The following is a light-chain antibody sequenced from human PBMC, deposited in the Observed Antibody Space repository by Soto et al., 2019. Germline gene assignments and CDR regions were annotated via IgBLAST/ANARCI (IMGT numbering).Light chain of an antibody. CDR2: GAS. CDR3: QQYNNWWT. J-gene: IGKJ5*01. Sequence: EVMMTQSPATLSISPGERATLSCRASQNVNSNLAWYQQKPGQAPRLLIYGASTRAAGIPARFSGSGSGTEFTLTISSLQSEDFAVYYCQQYNNWWTFGQGTRLEIK. CDR1: QNVNSN. V-gene: IGKV3-15*01.